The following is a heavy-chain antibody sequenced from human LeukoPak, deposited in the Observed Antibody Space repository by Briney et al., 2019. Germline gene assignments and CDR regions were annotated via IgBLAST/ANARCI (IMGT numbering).Heavy chain of an antibody. Sequence: GGSLRLSCAASGFTFSDYGMHWVRRAPGKGLEWVAVISYDGSNKYYADSVKGRFTLSRDNSKNTLYLQMNRLRTEDTAVYYCAKVKTCSFYYFDNWGQGTLVTVSS. V-gene: IGHV3-30*18. D-gene: IGHD2/OR15-2a*01. CDR2: ISYDGSNK. J-gene: IGHJ4*02. CDR1: GFTFSDYG. CDR3: AKVKTCSFYYFDN.